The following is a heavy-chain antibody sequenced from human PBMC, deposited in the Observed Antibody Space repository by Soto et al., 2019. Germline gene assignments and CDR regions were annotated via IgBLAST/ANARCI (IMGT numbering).Heavy chain of an antibody. CDR2: INHSGST. CDR3: ARVRDTSITRLVVVIRASGAAFAP. J-gene: IGHJ5*02. Sequence: PSDTLSLTCAFYGGSFSGYYWSWIRQPPGKGLEWIGEINHSGSTNYNPSLKSRVTISVDTSKNQFSLKLSSVTAADTAVYYCARVRDTSITRLVVVIRASGAAFAPRGQGTLLTGSS. D-gene: IGHD3-22*01. V-gene: IGHV4-34*01. CDR1: GGSFSGYY.